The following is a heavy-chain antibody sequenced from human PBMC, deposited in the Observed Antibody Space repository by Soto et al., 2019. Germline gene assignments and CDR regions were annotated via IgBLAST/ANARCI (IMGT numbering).Heavy chain of an antibody. J-gene: IGHJ5*02. CDR3: AKDQSGSYPYGFDP. D-gene: IGHD1-26*01. Sequence: PGGSLRLSCAASGFTFSSYAMSWVRQAAGKGLEWVSAISGSGGSTYYADSVKGRFTISRDNSKNTLYLQMNSPRAEDTAVYYCAKDQSGSYPYGFDPWGQGTLVTVSS. CDR2: ISGSGGST. V-gene: IGHV3-23*01. CDR1: GFTFSSYA.